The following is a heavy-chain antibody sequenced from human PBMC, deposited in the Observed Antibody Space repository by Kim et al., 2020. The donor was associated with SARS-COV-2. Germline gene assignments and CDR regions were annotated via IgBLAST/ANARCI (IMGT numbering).Heavy chain of an antibody. CDR1: GGSISSYY. J-gene: IGHJ2*01. D-gene: IGHD2-2*01. CDR3: ARAVPYCSSTSCYYWYFDL. V-gene: IGHV4-59*01. CDR2: IFYSGST. Sequence: SETLSLTCTVSGGSISSYYWSWIRQPPGKGLEWIGYIFYSGSTNYNPSLKSRVTISVDTSKNQFSLKLSSVTAADTAVYYCARAVPYCSSTSCYYWYFDLWGRGTLVTVSS.